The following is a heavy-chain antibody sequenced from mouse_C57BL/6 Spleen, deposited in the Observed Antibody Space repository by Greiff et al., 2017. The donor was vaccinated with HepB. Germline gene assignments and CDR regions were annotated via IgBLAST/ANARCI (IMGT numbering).Heavy chain of an antibody. CDR2: IWSDGST. J-gene: IGHJ1*03. D-gene: IGHD2-1*01. Sequence: QVQLKESGPGLVAPSQSLSITCTVSGFSLTSYGVHWVRQPPGKGLEWLVVIWSDGSTTYNSARKSRLSISKDSSKSQVFLKMNSLQTDDTAMYYCARHPYGNYGVWYFDVWGTGTTVTVSS. CDR3: ARHPYGNYGVWYFDV. CDR1: GFSLTSYG. V-gene: IGHV2-6-1*01.